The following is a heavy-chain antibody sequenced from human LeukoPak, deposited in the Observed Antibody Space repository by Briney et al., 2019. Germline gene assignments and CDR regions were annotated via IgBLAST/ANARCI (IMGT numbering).Heavy chain of an antibody. D-gene: IGHD1-26*01. J-gene: IGHJ5*02. CDR2: INPNSGGT. CDR3: ARGELGGGNWFDP. Sequence: ASVKVSCKASGYTFIGYYMHWVRQAPGQGLEWMGWINPNSGGTNYAQKFQGRVTMTRDTSISTAYMELSRLRSDDTAVYYCARGELGGGNWFDPWGQGTLVTVSS. CDR1: GYTFIGYY. V-gene: IGHV1-2*02.